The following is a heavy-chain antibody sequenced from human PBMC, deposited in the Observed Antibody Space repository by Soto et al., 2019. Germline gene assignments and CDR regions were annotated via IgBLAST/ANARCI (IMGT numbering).Heavy chain of an antibody. V-gene: IGHV3-11*01. J-gene: IGHJ6*02. D-gene: IGHD6-13*01. CDR3: ARYGKAAAGTGVYYYYGMDV. CDR2: ISSSGSTI. Sequence: QVQLVESGGGLVKPGGSLRLSRAASGFTFSDYYMSWIRQAPGKGLEWVSYISSSGSTIYYADSVKGRFTISRDNAKNSLYLQMNSLRAEDTAVYYCARYGKAAAGTGVYYYYGMDVWGQGTTVTVSS. CDR1: GFTFSDYY.